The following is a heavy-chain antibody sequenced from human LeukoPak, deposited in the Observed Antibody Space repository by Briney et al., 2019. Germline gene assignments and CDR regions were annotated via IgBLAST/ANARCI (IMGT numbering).Heavy chain of an antibody. CDR1: GFTFSSYA. J-gene: IGHJ4*02. CDR3: AKGSVNYDILTGSYFDY. V-gene: IGHV3-23*01. Sequence: GGSLRLSCAASGFTFSSYAMNWVRQAPGKGLEWVSGISNSGGSTYYADSVKGRFTISRDNSKNTLSLQMNSLRAEDTAVYYCAKGSVNYDILTGSYFDYWGQGTLVTVSS. D-gene: IGHD3-9*01. CDR2: ISNSGGST.